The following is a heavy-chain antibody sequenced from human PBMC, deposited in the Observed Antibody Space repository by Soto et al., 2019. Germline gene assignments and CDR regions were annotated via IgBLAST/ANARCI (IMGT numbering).Heavy chain of an antibody. CDR2: IKPSGGST. CDR3: AKGGGYVGWFDP. J-gene: IGHJ5*02. D-gene: IGHD5-12*01. Sequence: QVKLVQSGAEVKKPGASVKVSCRASGYTFTSYYMHWVRQAPGQGLEWMEIIKPSGGSTSYAQKFQGRVTMTRDTSTSTVYMELSSLRSEDTAVYYCAKGGGYVGWFDPWGQGTLVTVSS. CDR1: GYTFTSYY. V-gene: IGHV1-46*01.